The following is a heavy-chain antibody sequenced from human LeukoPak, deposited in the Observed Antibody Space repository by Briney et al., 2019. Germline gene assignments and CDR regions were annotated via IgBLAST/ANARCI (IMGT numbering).Heavy chain of an antibody. V-gene: IGHV4-4*07. J-gene: IGHJ4*02. CDR3: ARDLAYYYDSSGYYSLFDY. Sequence: SETLSLTCTVSGGSISSYYWSWIRQPAGKGLEWIGRIYTSGSTNYIPSLKSRVTMSVDTSKNQFSLKLSSVTAADTAVYYCARDLAYYYDSSGYYSLFDYWGQGTLVTVSS. CDR1: GGSISSYY. D-gene: IGHD3-22*01. CDR2: IYTSGST.